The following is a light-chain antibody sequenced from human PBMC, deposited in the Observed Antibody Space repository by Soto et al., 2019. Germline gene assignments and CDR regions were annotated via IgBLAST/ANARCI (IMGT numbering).Light chain of an antibody. Sequence: HSALTQPASVSGSPGQSITISCTGTTSDVGGYNFVSWYQLHPGKAPKLMIFEVSNRPSGVSNRFSGSKSGNTASLTISGLQAEDEADYYCSSYTSSGTRVFGTGTKLTVL. CDR1: TSDVGGYNF. CDR2: EVS. CDR3: SSYTSSGTRV. V-gene: IGLV2-14*01. J-gene: IGLJ1*01.